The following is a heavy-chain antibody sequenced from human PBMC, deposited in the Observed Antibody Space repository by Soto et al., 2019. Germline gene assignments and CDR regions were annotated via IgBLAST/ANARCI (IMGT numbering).Heavy chain of an antibody. Sequence: SVKASCKASGFTFTSSAVQSARQARGQRLEWIGWIVVGSGNTNYAQKFQERVTITRDMSTSTAYMELSSLRSEDTAVYYCAEEYDFWSGYFPQSVVSWGQGTLVTVSS. CDR2: IVVGSGNT. D-gene: IGHD3-3*01. CDR1: GFTFTSSA. J-gene: IGHJ4*02. V-gene: IGHV1-58*01. CDR3: AEEYDFWSGYFPQSVVS.